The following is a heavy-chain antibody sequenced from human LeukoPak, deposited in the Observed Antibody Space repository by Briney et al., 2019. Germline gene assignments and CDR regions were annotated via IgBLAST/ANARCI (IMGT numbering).Heavy chain of an antibody. J-gene: IGHJ5*02. CDR3: ARDRGYGFDP. CDR1: GFTSSNAW. CDR2: ISSSSSYI. V-gene: IGHV3-21*01. Sequence: GGSLRLSCAASGFTSSNAWMSWVRQAPGKGLEWVSSISSSSSYIYYADSVKGRFTISRDNAKNSLYLQMNSLRAEDTAVYYCARDRGYGFDPWGQGTLVTVSS. D-gene: IGHD5-18*01.